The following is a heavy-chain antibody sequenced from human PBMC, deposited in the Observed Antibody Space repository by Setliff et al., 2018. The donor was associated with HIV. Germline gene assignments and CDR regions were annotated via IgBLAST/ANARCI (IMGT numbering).Heavy chain of an antibody. J-gene: IGHJ4*02. CDR3: AKELAASGLGYFDS. Sequence: PGGSLRLSCAASGFTFSNYAMSWVRQAPGEGLEWVSAILSTGERTFYADSVKCRFTISRDNSKNTVYLQMNSLRAEDTAEYYCAKELAASGLGYFDSWGRGILVTVSS. D-gene: IGHD3-22*01. CDR1: GFTFSNYA. V-gene: IGHV3-23*01. CDR2: ILSTGERT.